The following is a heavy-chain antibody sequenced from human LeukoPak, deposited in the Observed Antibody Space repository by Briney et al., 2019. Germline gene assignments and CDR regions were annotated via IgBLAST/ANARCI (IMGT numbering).Heavy chain of an antibody. CDR1: GGSFSGYY. J-gene: IGHJ5*02. CDR2: INHSGST. D-gene: IGHD6-13*01. CDR3: ASGSTAAAGTGVWFDP. Sequence: PSETLSLTCAVYGGSFSGYYWSWIRQPPGKGLQWIGEINHSGSTNYNPSLKSRVTISVDTSKNQFSLKLSSVTAADTAVYYCASGSTAAAGTGVWFDPWGQGTLVTVSS. V-gene: IGHV4-34*01.